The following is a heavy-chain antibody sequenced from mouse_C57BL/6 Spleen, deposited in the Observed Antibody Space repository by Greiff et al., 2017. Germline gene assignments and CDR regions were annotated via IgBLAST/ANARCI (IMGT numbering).Heavy chain of an antibody. D-gene: IGHD5-1*01. J-gene: IGHJ4*01. CDR2: IWSGGST. CDR3: ARRNLPGYARDY. V-gene: IGHV2-2*01. CDR1: GFSLTSYG. Sequence: QVQLQQSGPGLVQPSQSLSITCTFSGFSLTSYGVHWVRQSPGKGLDWLGVIWSGGSTDYNAAFISRLSISKDNSKSQVFFKMNSRKADDTAIYYCARRNLPGYARDYWGQGTSVTVSS.